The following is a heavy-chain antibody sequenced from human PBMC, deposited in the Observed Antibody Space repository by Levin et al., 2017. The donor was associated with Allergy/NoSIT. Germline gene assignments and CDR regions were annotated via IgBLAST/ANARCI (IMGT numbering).Heavy chain of an antibody. J-gene: IGHJ6*02. D-gene: IGHD5-24*01. CDR3: ARDGWHYYSLDV. CDR1: GFSFSGYE. CDR2: ISYDINKI. Sequence: GGSLRLSCAASGFSFSGYEMNWVRQAPGKGLEWISYISYDINKIYYAESVKGRFAISRDNAKNSLFLQMNSLRVEDTAIYYCARDGWHYYSLDVWGQGTTVTVSS. V-gene: IGHV3-48*03.